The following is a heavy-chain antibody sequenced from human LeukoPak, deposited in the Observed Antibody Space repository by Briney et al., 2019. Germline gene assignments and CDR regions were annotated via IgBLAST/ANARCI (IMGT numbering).Heavy chain of an antibody. CDR2: INPNSGGT. CDR1: GYTFTGYY. CDR3: ARVKESDYYGSGSFDY. Sequence: ASVKVSCKASGYTFTGYYMHWVRQAPGQGLEWMGWINPNSGGTNYAQKFQGWVTMTRDTSISTAYMELSRLRSDDTAVYYCARVKESDYYGSGSFDYWGQGTLVTVSS. D-gene: IGHD3-10*01. V-gene: IGHV1-2*04. J-gene: IGHJ4*02.